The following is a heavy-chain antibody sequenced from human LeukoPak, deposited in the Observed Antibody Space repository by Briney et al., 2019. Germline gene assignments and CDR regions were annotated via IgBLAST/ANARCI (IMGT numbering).Heavy chain of an antibody. CDR2: ISGSGGST. V-gene: IGHV3-23*01. D-gene: IGHD2-2*01. CDR1: GFTFSSYA. CDR3: AKRSWNPEDLYQPTGPFDP. Sequence: GGSLRLSCAASGFTFSSYAMSWVRQAPGKGLEWVSAISGSGGSTYYADSVKGRFTISRDNSKNTLYLQMNSLRAEDTAVYYCAKRSWNPEDLYQPTGPFDPWGQGTLVTVSS. J-gene: IGHJ5*02.